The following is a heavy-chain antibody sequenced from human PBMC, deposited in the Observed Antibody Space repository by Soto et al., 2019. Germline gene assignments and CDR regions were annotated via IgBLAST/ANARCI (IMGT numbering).Heavy chain of an antibody. J-gene: IGHJ4*02. CDR2: ISNDGNYK. Sequence: QVQLVESGGGVVQPGRSLRLSCAASGFTFSSYGMQWVRQAPGKGLEWVAVISNDGNYKYYADSVKGRFTISRDNSKNTLYLQMNSLRAEDTAMYYCAKDGGSGGTFDYRGQGTLVTVSS. CDR3: AKDGGSGGTFDY. V-gene: IGHV3-30*18. D-gene: IGHD2-15*01. CDR1: GFTFSSYG.